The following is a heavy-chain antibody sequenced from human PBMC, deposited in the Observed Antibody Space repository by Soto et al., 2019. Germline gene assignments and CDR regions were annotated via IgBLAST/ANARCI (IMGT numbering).Heavy chain of an antibody. V-gene: IGHV1-8*01. J-gene: IGHJ3*02. D-gene: IGHD1-26*01. CDR2: MNPNSGNT. Sequence: GSVKVSFKASGYPFTRYDMNSVRQATGQGLEWMGWMNPNSGNTGYAQKFQGRVTMTRSTSISTAYMELSSLRSEDTAVYYCASTWELLWYRVSAFDIWGQGTMVTVSS. CDR1: GYPFTRYD. CDR3: ASTWELLWYRVSAFDI.